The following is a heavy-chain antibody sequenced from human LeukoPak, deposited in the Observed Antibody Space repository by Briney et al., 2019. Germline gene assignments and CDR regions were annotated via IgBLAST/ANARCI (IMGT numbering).Heavy chain of an antibody. CDR1: GYTFTGYH. CDR3: ARDRGYCSGGSCYVPTSDWFDP. J-gene: IGHJ5*02. V-gene: IGHV1-2*02. D-gene: IGHD2-15*01. Sequence: EASVKVSCKASGYTFTGYHMHWVRQAPGQGLEWMGWINPNSGGTNYAQKFQGRVTTTRDTSISTAYMELSRLRSDDTAVYYCARDRGYCSGGSCYVPTSDWFDPWGQGTLVTVSS. CDR2: INPNSGGT.